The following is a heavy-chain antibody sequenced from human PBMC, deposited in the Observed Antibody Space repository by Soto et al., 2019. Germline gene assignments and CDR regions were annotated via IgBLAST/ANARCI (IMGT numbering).Heavy chain of an antibody. CDR3: ARVVTVVKAFHYWYFDL. D-gene: IGHD2-15*01. V-gene: IGHV1-69*12. J-gene: IGHJ2*01. CDR1: GGTFSSYA. CDR2: IIPIFGTT. Sequence: QVQLVQSGAEVTQPGSSVKVSCKASGGTFSSYAISWVRQAPGQGLEWMGGIIPIFGTTNYAQTFQGRVTITADESTSTAYMELSRLRSEDTAVYYCARVVTVVKAFHYWYFDLWGRGTLVTVSS.